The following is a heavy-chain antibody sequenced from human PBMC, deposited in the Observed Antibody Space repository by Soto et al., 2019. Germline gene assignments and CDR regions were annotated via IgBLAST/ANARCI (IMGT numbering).Heavy chain of an antibody. J-gene: IGHJ5*01. D-gene: IGHD3-9*01. V-gene: IGHV4-61*01. Sequence: SETLSLTCTVSGGSVSSGSYYWSWLRQPPGKGLAWVGCIYYSGNTSSNPSLKSRVIISVDTAKNQFLLKLSTVTAADAAVYDCSRSPSEVILSGYYNCFDSWGQGTLVTVSS. CDR1: GGSVSSGSYY. CDR2: IYYSGNT. CDR3: SRSPSEVILSGYYNCFDS.